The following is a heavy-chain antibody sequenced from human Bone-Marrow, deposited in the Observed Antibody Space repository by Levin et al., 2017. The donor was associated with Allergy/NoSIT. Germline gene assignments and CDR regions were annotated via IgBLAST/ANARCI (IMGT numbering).Heavy chain of an antibody. Sequence: SETLSLTCTVSGASISSSYWSWIRQPPGKGLEWIGYIYYSGTSNYNPSLKSRVTMSVDTSKNQFSLKLNSVTAADTAVYYCARHTRSCTTTTCYYYFDNWGQGTLVTVSS. CDR1: GASISSSY. CDR2: IYYSGTS. CDR3: ARHTRSCTTTTCYYYFDN. D-gene: IGHD2-2*01. V-gene: IGHV4-59*01. J-gene: IGHJ4*02.